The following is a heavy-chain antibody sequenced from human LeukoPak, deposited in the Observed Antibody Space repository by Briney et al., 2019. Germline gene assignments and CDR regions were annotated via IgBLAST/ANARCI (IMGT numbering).Heavy chain of an antibody. Sequence: PSQTLSLTCTVSGGSISSGDYYWRWIRQPPGKGLEWIGYIYYSGSTYHNPSLKSRVTISVDTSKNQFSLKLSSVTAADTAVYYCARVVEVPAASPGYFQHWGQGTLVTVSS. CDR1: GGSISSGDYY. V-gene: IGHV4-30-4*01. CDR3: ARVVEVPAASPGYFQH. CDR2: IYYSGST. D-gene: IGHD2-2*01. J-gene: IGHJ1*01.